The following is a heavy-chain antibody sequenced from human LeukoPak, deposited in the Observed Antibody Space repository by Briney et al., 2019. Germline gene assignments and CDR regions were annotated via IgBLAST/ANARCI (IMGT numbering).Heavy chain of an antibody. CDR3: ARRLTYFDF. Sequence: GGVLRHSCGGPGFTLFKYTMSWGRPGPREGLEWVSTISGSGASTYSADSVKGRFTISRDNSKNTLYLQMNSLRAEDTAVYYCARRLTYFDFWGQGTLVTGSS. V-gene: IGHV3-23*01. CDR2: ISGSGAST. J-gene: IGHJ4*02. CDR1: GFTLFKYT.